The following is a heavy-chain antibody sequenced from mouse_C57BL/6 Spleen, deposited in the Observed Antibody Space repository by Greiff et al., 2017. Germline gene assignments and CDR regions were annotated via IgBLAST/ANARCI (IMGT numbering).Heavy chain of an antibody. Sequence: EVKLVESGGDLVKPGGSLKLSCAASGFTFSSYGMSWVRQTPDKRLEWVATISSGGSYTYYPDSVKGRFTISRDNAKNTLYLQMSSLKSEDTAMYYCARHPSYDYDRYYAMDYWGQGTSVTVSS. CDR3: ARHPSYDYDRYYAMDY. CDR1: GFTFSSYG. V-gene: IGHV5-6*02. CDR2: ISSGGSYT. J-gene: IGHJ4*01. D-gene: IGHD2-4*01.